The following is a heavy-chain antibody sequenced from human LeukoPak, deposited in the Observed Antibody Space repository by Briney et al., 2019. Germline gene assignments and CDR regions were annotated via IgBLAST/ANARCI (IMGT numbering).Heavy chain of an antibody. Sequence: GGSLRLSCAASGFSFHSYAMSWVRQAPGKGLEWVSGISGSGVSTHYADSVKGRLTVSRDNSKNTVYAQMNSLRSEDTAVYFCARVIGYGALDACDIWGQGTMVIVSS. V-gene: IGHV3-23*01. J-gene: IGHJ3*02. D-gene: IGHD4-17*01. CDR1: GFSFHSYA. CDR3: ARVIGYGALDACDI. CDR2: ISGSGVST.